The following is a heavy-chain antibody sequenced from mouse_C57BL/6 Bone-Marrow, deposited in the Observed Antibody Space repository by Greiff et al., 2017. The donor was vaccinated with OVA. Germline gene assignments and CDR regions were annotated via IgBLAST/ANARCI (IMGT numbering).Heavy chain of an antibody. CDR2: ISSGSGTI. J-gene: IGHJ1*03. CDR3: ARRVYYSNYDGYFDV. V-gene: IGHV5-17*01. Sequence: EVQGVESGGGLVKPGGSLKLSCAASGFTFSDYGMHWVRQAPEKGLEWVAYISSGSGTIYYADTVKGRFTISRDNAKNTLFLQMTSLRSEDTAMYYCARRVYYSNYDGYFDVWGTGTTVTVSS. D-gene: IGHD2-5*01. CDR1: GFTFSDYG.